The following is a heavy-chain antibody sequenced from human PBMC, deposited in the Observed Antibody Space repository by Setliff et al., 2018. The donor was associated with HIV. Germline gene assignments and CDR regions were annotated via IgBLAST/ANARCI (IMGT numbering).Heavy chain of an antibody. CDR2: INPSDNRT. V-gene: IGHV1-46*02. D-gene: IGHD3-16*02. J-gene: IGHJ4*02. CDR1: GYTFYNYY. Sequence: GASVKVSCKASGYTFYNYYMHWVRQAPGQGLEWMGIINPSDNRTYYAQKFQGRVTMTRDTSTSSVYMELRSLRSEDTAVYYCARAYYDSVWGSHRYRFYYFDYWGQGSLVTVSS. CDR3: ARAYYDSVWGSHRYRFYYFDY.